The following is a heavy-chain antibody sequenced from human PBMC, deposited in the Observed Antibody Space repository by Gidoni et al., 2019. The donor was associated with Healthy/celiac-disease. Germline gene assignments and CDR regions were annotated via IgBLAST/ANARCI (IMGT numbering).Heavy chain of an antibody. CDR3: ARGHPDSGSHVAD. V-gene: IGHV4-31*03. CDR2: IYYSGST. CDR1: GGSIGSGGYY. Sequence: QVQLQESGPGLVKPSQTLSLTCTVSGGSIGSGGYYWSWIRQHPGKGLEWIGYIYYSGSTYYNPSLKSRVTISVDTSKNQFSLKLSSVTAADTAVYYCARGHPDSGSHVADWGQGTLVTVSS. D-gene: IGHD3-10*01. J-gene: IGHJ4*02.